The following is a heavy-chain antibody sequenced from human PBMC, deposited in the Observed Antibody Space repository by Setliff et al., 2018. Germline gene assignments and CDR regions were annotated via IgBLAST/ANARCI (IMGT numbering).Heavy chain of an antibody. Sequence: SETLSLTCAVYGGSFSGYYWSWIRQPPGKRLEWIGEIIHSGSTNYNPSLKSRFTISMDTSKNQFSLRVSSVTAADTAVYYCARSCSRREKFLLDYWGQGALVTVSS. V-gene: IGHV4-34*12. CDR1: GGSFSGYY. CDR2: IIHSGST. J-gene: IGHJ4*02. D-gene: IGHD2-15*01. CDR3: ARSCSRREKFLLDY.